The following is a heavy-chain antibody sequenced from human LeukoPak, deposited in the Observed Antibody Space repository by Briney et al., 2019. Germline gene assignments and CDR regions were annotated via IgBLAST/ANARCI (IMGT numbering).Heavy chain of an antibody. V-gene: IGHV4-34*01. J-gene: IGHJ3*02. CDR2: INHSGGT. CDR3: ARGACTNGVCRRVGAFDI. CDR1: GGSFSGYY. D-gene: IGHD2-8*01. Sequence: PSETLSLTCAVYGGSFSGYYWSWIRQPPGKGLEWIGEINHSGGTNYNPALKSRVTISVDTSKNQFSLKLSSVTAADTAVYYCARGACTNGVCRRVGAFDIWGQGTMVTVSS.